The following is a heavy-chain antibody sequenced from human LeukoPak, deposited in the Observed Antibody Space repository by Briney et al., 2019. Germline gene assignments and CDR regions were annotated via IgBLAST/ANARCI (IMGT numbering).Heavy chain of an antibody. CDR1: GYTFTSYY. D-gene: IGHD4-17*01. V-gene: IGHV1-46*01. Sequence: GASVKVSCKASGYTFTSYYMHWVRQAPGQGLEWMGIINPSGGSTSYAQKFQGRVTMTRDTSTSTVYMELSSLRSEDTAVYYCARDGTVTSISVGLGYWGQGTLVTVSS. J-gene: IGHJ4*02. CDR2: INPSGGST. CDR3: ARDGTVTSISVGLGY.